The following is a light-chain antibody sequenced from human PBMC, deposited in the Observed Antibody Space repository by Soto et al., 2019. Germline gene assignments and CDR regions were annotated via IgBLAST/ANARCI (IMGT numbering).Light chain of an antibody. Sequence: DIQMTQSPSSLSASVGDRVTITCRASQSISSYLNWYQQKPGKAPKLLIYAASSLQSGVPSRFSGSGSGTDFTLTISSLQPEDFATYYCQQSYRRALTFGGGTKVEIK. V-gene: IGKV1-39*01. CDR3: QQSYRRALT. CDR1: QSISSY. J-gene: IGKJ4*01. CDR2: AAS.